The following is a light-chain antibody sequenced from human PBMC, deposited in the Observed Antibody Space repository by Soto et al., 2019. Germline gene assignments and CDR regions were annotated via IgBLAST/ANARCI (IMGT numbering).Light chain of an antibody. CDR3: QQSYSTPPT. CDR2: AAS. Sequence: DIQMTQSPSSLSASVGDRVTITCRASQSISSYLNWYQQKPGKAPKLLIYAASRLQSGVPSRFSGSGSGTDFTLTISSPQPEDVATYYCQQSYSTPPTFGQGTKVEI. V-gene: IGKV1-39*01. CDR1: QSISSY. J-gene: IGKJ1*01.